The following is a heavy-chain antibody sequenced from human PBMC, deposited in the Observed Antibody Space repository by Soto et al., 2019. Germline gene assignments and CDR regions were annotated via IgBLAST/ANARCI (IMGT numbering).Heavy chain of an antibody. D-gene: IGHD2-2*01. CDR3: ARDPNYCSTTSCYPPPYYYGMDV. V-gene: IGHV1-18*04. Sequence: AASVKVSCKASGYTFTSYGISWVRQAPGQGLEWMGWISAYNGNTNYAQKLQGRVTMTTDTSTSTAYMELRSLRSDDTAVYYCARDPNYCSTTSCYPPPYYYGMDVWRQGTTVTVS. J-gene: IGHJ6*02. CDR2: ISAYNGNT. CDR1: GYTFTSYG.